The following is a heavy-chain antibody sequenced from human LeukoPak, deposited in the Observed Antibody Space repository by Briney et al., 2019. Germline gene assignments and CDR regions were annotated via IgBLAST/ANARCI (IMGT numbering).Heavy chain of an antibody. Sequence: ASVKVSCKASGGTFSSYTISWVRQAPGQGLEWMGRIIPTLGIANYAQKFQGRVTITADKSTSTAYMELSSLRSEDTAVYYCARESTVTTGAFDIWGQGTMVTVSS. D-gene: IGHD4-11*01. J-gene: IGHJ3*02. V-gene: IGHV1-69*04. CDR2: IIPTLGIA. CDR1: GGTFSSYT. CDR3: ARESTVTTGAFDI.